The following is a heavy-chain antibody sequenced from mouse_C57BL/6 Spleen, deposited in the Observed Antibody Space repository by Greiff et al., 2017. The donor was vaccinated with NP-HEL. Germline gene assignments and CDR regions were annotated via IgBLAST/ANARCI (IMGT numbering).Heavy chain of an antibody. CDR2: IDPSDSET. J-gene: IGHJ2*01. D-gene: IGHD1-1*01. V-gene: IGHV1-52*01. CDR3: ARSYYGSSPYFDY. Sequence: QVQLQQSGAELVRPGSSVKLSCKASGYTFTSYWMHWVKQRPIQGLEWIGNIDPSDSETHYNQKFKDKATLTVDKSSSTAYMQLSSLTSEDSAVYYCARSYYGSSPYFDYWGQGTTLTVSS. CDR1: GYTFTSYW.